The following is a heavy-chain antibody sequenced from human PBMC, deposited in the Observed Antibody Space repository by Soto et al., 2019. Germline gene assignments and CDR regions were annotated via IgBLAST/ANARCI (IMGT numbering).Heavy chain of an antibody. CDR3: ARNRGYPWYYFDY. Sequence: QVQLQESGPGLVKPSETLSLTCTVSGGSISSYYWSWIRQPPGKGLEWIGYIYYSGSTNYNPSLKSRVTISVDTSKNQFSLKLSSVTAADTAVYYCARNRGYPWYYFDYWGQGTLVTVSS. CDR1: GGSISSYY. J-gene: IGHJ4*02. CDR2: IYYSGST. D-gene: IGHD5-12*01. V-gene: IGHV4-59*01.